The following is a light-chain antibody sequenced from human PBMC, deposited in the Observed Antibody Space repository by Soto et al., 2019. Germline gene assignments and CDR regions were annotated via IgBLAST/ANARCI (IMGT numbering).Light chain of an antibody. CDR3: QQYNDWPPEDT. V-gene: IGKV3-15*01. CDR2: GAT. J-gene: IGKJ2*01. CDR1: QNVATN. Sequence: EIVMAQSPASLSVSSGVSATLSCRASQNVATNLAWYQHKPGQPPRLLIYGATTRATGVPARFSGSGSGTYFTLTIRGPQSEDSALYYCQQYNDWPPEDTFGQGTNLEIK.